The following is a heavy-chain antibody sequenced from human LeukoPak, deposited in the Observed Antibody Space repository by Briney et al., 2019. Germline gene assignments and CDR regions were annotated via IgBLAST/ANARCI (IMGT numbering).Heavy chain of an antibody. D-gene: IGHD3-22*01. Sequence: SQTLSLTCAISGDSVSSNSAAWNWIRRSPSRGLEWLGRTYYRSKWYNDYAVSVKSRITINPDTSKNQFSLQLNSVTPEDTAVYYCTRAGGLGTDHYYDSSGYMSYWYFDLWGRGTLVTVSS. CDR3: TRAGGLGTDHYYDSSGYMSYWYFDL. CDR1: GDSVSSNSAA. J-gene: IGHJ2*01. CDR2: TYYRSKWYN. V-gene: IGHV6-1*01.